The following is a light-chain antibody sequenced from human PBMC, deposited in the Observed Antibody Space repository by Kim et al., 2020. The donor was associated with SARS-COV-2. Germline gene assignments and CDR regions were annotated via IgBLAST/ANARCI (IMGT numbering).Light chain of an antibody. CDR2: DVS. Sequence: GQSITISCTGTSSDVGGYNYVSWHQQHPGKAPKLMIYDVSNRPSGVSNRFSGSKSGNTASLTISGLQAEDEADYYCSSYTSSSTWVFGGGTKVTVL. J-gene: IGLJ3*02. CDR1: SSDVGGYNY. V-gene: IGLV2-14*03. CDR3: SSYTSSSTWV.